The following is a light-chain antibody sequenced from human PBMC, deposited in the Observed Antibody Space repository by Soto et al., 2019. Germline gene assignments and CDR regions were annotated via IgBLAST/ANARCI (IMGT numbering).Light chain of an antibody. Sequence: QSVLTQPPSVSGAPGQRVTISCTGSTSNIGAGHGVHWYQHLPGTAPKLLMYGNSIRPSGVPDRSSGSKSGTSASLAITGLQAEDEADYYCQSYDRSLTCVVFGGGTKLTVL. CDR2: GNS. CDR3: QSYDRSLTCVV. J-gene: IGLJ2*01. CDR1: TSNIGAGHG. V-gene: IGLV1-40*01.